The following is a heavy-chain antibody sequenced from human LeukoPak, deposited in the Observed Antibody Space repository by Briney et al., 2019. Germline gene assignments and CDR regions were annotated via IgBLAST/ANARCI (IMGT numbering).Heavy chain of an antibody. J-gene: IGHJ4*02. CDR2: IQYDGSNK. CDR1: RFTFSSYG. V-gene: IGHV3-30*02. D-gene: IGHD3-3*01. Sequence: GGSLRLSCAASRFTFSSYGMHWVRQAPGKGLEWVAFIQYDGSNKYYADSVKGRFTISRDNSKNTLYLQMNSLRAEDTAMYYCAKITIFGVGIDYWGQGTLVTVSS. CDR3: AKITIFGVGIDY.